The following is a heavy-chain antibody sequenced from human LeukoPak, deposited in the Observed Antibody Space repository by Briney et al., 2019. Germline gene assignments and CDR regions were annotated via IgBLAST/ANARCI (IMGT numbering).Heavy chain of an antibody. J-gene: IGHJ4*02. D-gene: IGHD2-2*01. Sequence: ASVKVSCTASGYTFTGYYMHWERQAPGQGLEWMGRINPNSGGTNYAQKFQGRVTMTRDTSVSTAYMELSRLRSDDTAVYYCARVAGYCSSTSAAGGSCYSPDYWGQGTLVTVSS. CDR1: GYTFTGYY. CDR3: ARVAGYCSSTSAAGGSCYSPDY. CDR2: INPNSGGT. V-gene: IGHV1-2*06.